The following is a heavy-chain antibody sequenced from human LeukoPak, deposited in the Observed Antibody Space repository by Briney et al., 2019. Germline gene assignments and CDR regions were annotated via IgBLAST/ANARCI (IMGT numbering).Heavy chain of an antibody. CDR3: ARDATVRGPYGGHHFYSYMDV. Sequence: SVEVSCKTSGGTFSSYAISWVRQAPGQGLEWIGDIIPIFDTANYAQKFQGRVTITADESATASYMELSSLRPEDTAVYYCARDATVRGPYGGHHFYSYMDVWGKGTTVTISS. CDR2: IIPIFDTA. V-gene: IGHV1-69*01. D-gene: IGHD3-10*01. CDR1: GGTFSSYA. J-gene: IGHJ6*03.